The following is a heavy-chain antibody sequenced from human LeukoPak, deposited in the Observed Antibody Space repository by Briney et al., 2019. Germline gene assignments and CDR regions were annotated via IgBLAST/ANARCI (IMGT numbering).Heavy chain of an antibody. V-gene: IGHV1-2*02. D-gene: IGHD2-15*01. CDR1: GYTFTGYY. CDR2: INPNSGGT. J-gene: IGHJ3*02. Sequence: ASVKVSCEASGYTFTGYYIHSVRQAPGQGLEWMGWINPNSGGTNYAQKFQGRVAMTRDTSISTAYMELSRLRSDDTAVYYCAREGRGWAFDIWGQGTMVTVSS. CDR3: AREGRGWAFDI.